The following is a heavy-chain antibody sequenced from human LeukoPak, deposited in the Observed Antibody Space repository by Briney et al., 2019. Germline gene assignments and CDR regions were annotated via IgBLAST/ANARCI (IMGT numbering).Heavy chain of an antibody. CDR1: GFTFSSYG. V-gene: IGHV3-30*03. CDR3: AREGGGMGVVVSPNTRFDS. J-gene: IGHJ4*02. D-gene: IGHD2-2*01. CDR2: ISYDGSNK. Sequence: QAGGSLRLSCAASGFTFSSYGMHWVRQAPGKGLEWVAVISYDGSNKYYADSVKGRFTISRDNSKNTLYLQMNSLRVEDTAVYYCAREGGGMGVVVSPNTRFDSWGQGTLVTVSS.